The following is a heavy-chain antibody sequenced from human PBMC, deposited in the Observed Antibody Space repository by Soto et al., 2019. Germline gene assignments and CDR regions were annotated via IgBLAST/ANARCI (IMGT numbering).Heavy chain of an antibody. Sequence: EVQLVESGGDLVQPGGSLRLSCAASGFTFSSYWMHWVRQAPGKGPVWVSRIKGDGSSTNSGGSLQGRFTISRDNAKSTLYREMNSLRAEDTAVYYCARGKTNVDALDVWGQGTAVTVSS. CDR2: IKGDGSST. J-gene: IGHJ6*02. CDR1: GFTFSSYW. D-gene: IGHD3-16*01. V-gene: IGHV3-74*01. CDR3: ARGKTNVDALDV.